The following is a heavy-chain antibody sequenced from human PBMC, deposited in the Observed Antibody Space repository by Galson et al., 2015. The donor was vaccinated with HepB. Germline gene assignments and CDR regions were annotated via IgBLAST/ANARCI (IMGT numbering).Heavy chain of an antibody. CDR3: ARSPLRFLDWLPYYDYYYMDV. CDR1: GYTFTDYV. J-gene: IGHJ6*03. D-gene: IGHD3-3*01. V-gene: IGHV7-4-1*02. CDR2: MNTNPGKP. Sequence: SVKVSCKASGYTFTDYVVNWVRQAPGQGLEWMGWMNTNPGKPTYSPGFAGRLVFSLDTSVHTAYLQISSLETDDPAVYYCARSPLRFLDWLPYYDYYYMDVWGEGTTVTVSS.